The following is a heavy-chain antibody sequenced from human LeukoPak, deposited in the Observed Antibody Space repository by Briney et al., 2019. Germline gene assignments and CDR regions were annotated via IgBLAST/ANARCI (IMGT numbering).Heavy chain of an antibody. V-gene: IGHV3-30*01. Sequence: GRSLRLSCAASGFTFSSYAMHWVRQAPGKGLEWVAVISYDGSNKYYADSVKGRFTISRDNSKNTLYLQMNSLRAEDTAVYYCIRGNYFDYWGQGTLVTLSP. CDR3: IRGNYFDY. CDR2: ISYDGSNK. D-gene: IGHD3-10*01. CDR1: GFTFSSYA. J-gene: IGHJ4*02.